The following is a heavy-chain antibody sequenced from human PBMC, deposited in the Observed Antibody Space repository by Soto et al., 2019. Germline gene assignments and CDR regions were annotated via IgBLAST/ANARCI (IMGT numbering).Heavy chain of an antibody. J-gene: IGHJ4*02. V-gene: IGHV4-34*01. CDR3: ARGPARTYCSGGSCYYFDY. CDR1: GGSFSGYY. Sequence: SETLSLTCAVYGGSFSGYYWSWIRQPPGKGLEWIGEINHSGSTNYNPSLKSRVTISVDTSKNQFSLKLSSVTAADTAVYYCARGPARTYCSGGSCYYFDYWGQGTLVTVSS. CDR2: INHSGST. D-gene: IGHD2-15*01.